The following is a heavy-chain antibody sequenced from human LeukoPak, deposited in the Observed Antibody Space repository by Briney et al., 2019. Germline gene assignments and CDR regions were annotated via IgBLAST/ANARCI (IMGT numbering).Heavy chain of an antibody. CDR3: ARYYDISGYYYTPYDY. CDR1: GYTFTSYG. Sequence: ASVKVSCKASGYTFTSYGISWVRQAPGQGLEWMGWISAYNGNTNYAQKLQGRVTMTTDTSTSTAYMELRSLRSDDTAVYYCARYYDISGYYYTPYDYWGQGTLVTVSS. D-gene: IGHD3-22*01. J-gene: IGHJ4*02. V-gene: IGHV1-18*01. CDR2: ISAYNGNT.